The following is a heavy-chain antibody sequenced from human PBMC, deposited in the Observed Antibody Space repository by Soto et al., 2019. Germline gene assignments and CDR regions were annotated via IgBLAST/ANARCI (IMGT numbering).Heavy chain of an antibody. D-gene: IGHD3-10*01. J-gene: IGHJ6*03. CDR3: ARDWWFGEVLGSSGYYYMDV. CDR1: GYTFTSYG. V-gene: IGHV1-18*01. Sequence: QVQLVQSGAEVKKPGASVKVSCKASGYTFTSYGISWVRQAPGQGLEWMGWISAYNGNTNYAQKLQGRVTMTTDTSTSTAYMELRSLRSDDTAVYYCARDWWFGEVLGSSGYYYMDVWGKGTTVTVSS. CDR2: ISAYNGNT.